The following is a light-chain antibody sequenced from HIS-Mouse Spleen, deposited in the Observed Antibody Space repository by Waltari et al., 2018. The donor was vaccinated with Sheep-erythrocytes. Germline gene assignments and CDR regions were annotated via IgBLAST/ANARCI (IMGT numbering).Light chain of an antibody. Sequence: DIVMTQSPLSLPVTPGEPASISCRPSQSLLHSNGYNYLDWYLQKPGQSPHLLIYLGSKRADGVPDRFSGSGAGTDFTLRISRVEAEDVGVYYCMQAVQTPWTFGQGTKVEFK. CDR2: LGS. CDR1: QSLLHSNGYNY. V-gene: IGKV2-28*01. J-gene: IGKJ1*01. CDR3: MQAVQTPWT.